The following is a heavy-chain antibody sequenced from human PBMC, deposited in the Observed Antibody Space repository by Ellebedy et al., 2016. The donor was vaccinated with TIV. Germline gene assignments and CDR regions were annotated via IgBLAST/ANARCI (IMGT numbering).Heavy chain of an antibody. J-gene: IGHJ6*03. CDR1: GFTFSSYA. CDR2: ISYDGSNK. Sequence: GESLKISXAASGFTFSSYAMHWVRQAPGKGLEWVAVISYDGSNKYYADSVKGRFTISRDNSKNTLYLQMNSLRAEDTAVYYCARGHPPTDYYYYYMDVWGKGTTVTVSS. CDR3: ARGHPPTDYYYYYMDV. V-gene: IGHV3-30-3*01.